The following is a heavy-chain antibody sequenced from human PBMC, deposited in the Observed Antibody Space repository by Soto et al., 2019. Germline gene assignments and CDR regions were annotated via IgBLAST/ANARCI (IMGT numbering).Heavy chain of an antibody. V-gene: IGHV1-2*02. Sequence: ASVKVSCEASGYTFTGYYMHWVRQAPGQGLEWMGWINPNSGGTNYAQKFQGRVTMTRDTSISTAYMELSRLRSDDTAVYYCASERGSYHNFDYWGQGTLVTVYS. CDR2: INPNSGGT. CDR1: GYTFTGYY. J-gene: IGHJ4*02. D-gene: IGHD1-26*01. CDR3: ASERGSYHNFDY.